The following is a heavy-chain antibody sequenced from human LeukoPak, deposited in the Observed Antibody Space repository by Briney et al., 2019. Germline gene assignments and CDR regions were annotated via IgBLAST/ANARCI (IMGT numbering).Heavy chain of an antibody. CDR3: ARPALYCSSTVCPPYMDV. V-gene: IGHV5-51*01. D-gene: IGHD2-2*01. J-gene: IGHJ6*03. Sequence: GESLKISCKASGYTFTGDWIGWVRQMPGKGLEWMGIIYPGDSDTKYNAPFQGQVTISADKSISTAYLQWGSLKASDTATYYCARPALYCSSTVCPPYMDVWGKATTVTVSS. CDR2: IYPGDSDT. CDR1: GYTFTGDW.